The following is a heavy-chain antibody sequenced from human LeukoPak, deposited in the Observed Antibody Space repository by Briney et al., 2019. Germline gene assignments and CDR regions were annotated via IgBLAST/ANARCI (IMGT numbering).Heavy chain of an antibody. Sequence: PSETLSLTCTVSGGSISSSSYSWGWIRQPPGKGLEWIGSIYYSGSTYYNPSLKSRVTISVDTSKNQFSLKLSSVTAADTAVYYCARHALRAVAGNNWFDPWGQGTLVTVSS. CDR2: IYYSGST. CDR1: GGSISSSSYS. CDR3: ARHALRAVAGNNWFDP. J-gene: IGHJ5*01. D-gene: IGHD6-19*01. V-gene: IGHV4-39*01.